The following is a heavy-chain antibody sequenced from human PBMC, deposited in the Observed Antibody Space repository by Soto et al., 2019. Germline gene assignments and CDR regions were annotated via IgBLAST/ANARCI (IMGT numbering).Heavy chain of an antibody. J-gene: IGHJ4*02. D-gene: IGHD1-7*01. V-gene: IGHV4-30-2*01. Sequence: SETLSLTCAVSGGSISSGGYSWSWIRQPPGKGLEWIGYIYHSGSTHYNPSLKSRVTISVDRSKNQFSLKLSSVTAADTAVYYCATETTQYYFDYWGQGTLVTVSS. CDR3: ATETTQYYFDY. CDR1: GGSISSGGYS. CDR2: IYHSGST.